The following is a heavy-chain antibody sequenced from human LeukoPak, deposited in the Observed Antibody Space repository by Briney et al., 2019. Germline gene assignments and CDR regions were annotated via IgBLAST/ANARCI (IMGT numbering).Heavy chain of an antibody. CDR3: ARDRSISGVVTIDF. J-gene: IGHJ4*02. D-gene: IGHD3-3*01. CDR1: GFSFSNSW. V-gene: IGHV3-7*01. CDR2: IKQDGSET. Sequence: GGSLRLSCAASGFSFSNSWMTWVRQSPGKGLEWVANIKQDGSETYYVDSVMGRFTISRLNAKNSVYLQMNSLRAEDRAVYYCARDRSISGVVTIDFWGQGTLVTVSS.